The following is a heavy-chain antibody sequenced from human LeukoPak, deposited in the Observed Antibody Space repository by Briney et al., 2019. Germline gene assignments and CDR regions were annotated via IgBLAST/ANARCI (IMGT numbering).Heavy chain of an antibody. CDR3: ARARYETRIWPKSRYDYYHYMDV. J-gene: IGHJ6*03. CDR1: GYTFTTYT. CDR2: SNAGNGNT. D-gene: IGHD3-3*01. Sequence: GASVKVSCKASGYTFTTYTINWVRQAPGQRLEWMGWSNAGNGNTKYSQEFQDRVTITRDTSASTAYMELSSLRSEDMAVYYCARARYETRIWPKSRYDYYHYMDVWGKGTTVTVSS. V-gene: IGHV1-3*02.